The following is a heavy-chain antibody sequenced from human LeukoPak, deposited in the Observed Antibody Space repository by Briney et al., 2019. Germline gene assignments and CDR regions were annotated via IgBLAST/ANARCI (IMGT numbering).Heavy chain of an antibody. CDR2: IHHSGTT. CDR3: ARRLGVITRDAYDI. Sequence: PSETLSLTCAVSGYSISSGYHWGWIRQPPGKGLEWIGYIHHSGTTDYNPSLKSRVIILIDTTTNQIYLKVGGLTAADTAVYYCARRLGVITRDAYDIWGQGTMVIVSS. D-gene: IGHD3-3*01. CDR1: GYSISSGYH. J-gene: IGHJ3*02. V-gene: IGHV4-38-2*01.